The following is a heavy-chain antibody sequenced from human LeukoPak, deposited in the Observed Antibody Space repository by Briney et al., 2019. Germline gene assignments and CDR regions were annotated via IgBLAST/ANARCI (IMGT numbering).Heavy chain of an antibody. Sequence: PGGTLRLSCAASGFTFSSYGMSWVRQAPGKGLEWVSAISGSGGSTYYADSVKGRFTISRDNAKNSLYLQMNSLRAEDTAIYYCARITGTIDCSSATCPADYWGQGTLVTVSS. V-gene: IGHV3-23*01. J-gene: IGHJ4*02. CDR1: GFTFSSYG. CDR3: ARITGTIDCSSATCPADY. CDR2: ISGSGGST. D-gene: IGHD2-2*01.